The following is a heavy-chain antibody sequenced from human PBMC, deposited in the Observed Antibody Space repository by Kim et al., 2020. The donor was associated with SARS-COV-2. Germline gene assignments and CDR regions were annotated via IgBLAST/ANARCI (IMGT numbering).Heavy chain of an antibody. J-gene: IGHJ4*02. CDR2: ISGSGRSL. V-gene: IGHV3-11*01. CDR3: ARDLGVYGRTSYFDY. D-gene: IGHD3-16*01. Sequence: GGSLRLSCKGSGFTFSDYYMSWIRQAPGKGLEWLAYISGSGRSLFYTDSVKGRFTISRDNTQNSLFLQMNSLRAEDTAVYYCARDLGVYGRTSYFDYLGQGNLVTVSS. CDR1: GFTFSDYY.